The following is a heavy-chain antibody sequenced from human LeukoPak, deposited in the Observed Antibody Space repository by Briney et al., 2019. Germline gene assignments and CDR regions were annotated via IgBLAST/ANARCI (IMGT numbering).Heavy chain of an antibody. V-gene: IGHV3-74*01. CDR1: GFTFRNYA. CDR3: ARDPMGGSSF. D-gene: IGHD3-10*01. Sequence: QAGGSLRLSCVVSGFTFRNYAMSWVRQAPGKGLVWVSRMNSDGTTISYADSVKGRFTISRDNAKNTLYLQMTSLRVEDTAVYYCARDPMGGSSFWGQGTLVTVSS. J-gene: IGHJ4*02. CDR2: MNSDGTTI.